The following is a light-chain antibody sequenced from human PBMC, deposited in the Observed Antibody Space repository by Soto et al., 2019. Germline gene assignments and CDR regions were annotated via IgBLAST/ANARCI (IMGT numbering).Light chain of an antibody. J-gene: IGKJ1*01. CDR3: QQYGSSPPT. Sequence: EIVLTQSPGTLSLSPGERATLSCRASQSVSSSYLAWYQQKPGQAPRLLIYGASSRATGIPDRFSGSGSGTDFTLTISRLEPADSAVYSCQQYGSSPPTFGQGTKVEIK. CDR2: GAS. CDR1: QSVSSSY. V-gene: IGKV3-20*01.